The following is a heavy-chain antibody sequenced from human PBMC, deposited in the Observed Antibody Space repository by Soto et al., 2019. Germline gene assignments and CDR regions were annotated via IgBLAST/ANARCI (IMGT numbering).Heavy chain of an antibody. D-gene: IGHD3-22*01. CDR2: ISGSGGST. V-gene: IGHV3-23*01. CDR1: GFTFSSYA. CDR3: AYANYYYDSSGRDF. Sequence: GGSLRLCCAASGFTFSSYAMSWVRQAPGKGLEWVSAISGSGGSTYYADSVKGRFTISRDNSKNTLYLQMNSLRAEDTAVYYCAYANYYYDSSGRDFWGQGNLVTVSS. J-gene: IGHJ4*02.